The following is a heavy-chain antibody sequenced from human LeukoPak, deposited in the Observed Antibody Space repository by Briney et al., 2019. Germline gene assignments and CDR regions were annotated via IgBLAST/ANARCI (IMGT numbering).Heavy chain of an antibody. CDR2: ISSSGGTR. CDR1: GFTFSSYE. Sequence: GGSLRLSCAASGFTFSSYEMNWVRPAPGKGREWVSYISSSGGTRYYADSVKGRFTISRDNAKNSLYLQMNSLRAEDTAVYYCARDVIQPWLLFDYWGQGTLVTVSS. V-gene: IGHV3-48*03. CDR3: ARDVIQPWLLFDY. J-gene: IGHJ4*02. D-gene: IGHD5-18*01.